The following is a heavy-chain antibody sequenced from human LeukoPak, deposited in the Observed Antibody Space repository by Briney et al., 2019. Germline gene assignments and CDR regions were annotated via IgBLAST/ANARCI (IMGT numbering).Heavy chain of an antibody. CDR2: IKSKIGGGTT. J-gene: IGHJ4*02. CDR3: TTLDD. Sequence: PGGSLRLSCEASGFTFSNSWMSWVRQAPGKGLEWLGRIKSKIGGGTTDYAVPVKGRFTISRDDSKNTLYLQMNSLKTEDTAVYYSTTLDDWGQGTLVTVSS. V-gene: IGHV3-15*01. CDR1: GFTFSNSW.